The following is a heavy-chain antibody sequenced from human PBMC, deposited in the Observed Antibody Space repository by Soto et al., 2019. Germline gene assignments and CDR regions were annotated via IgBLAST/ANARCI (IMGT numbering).Heavy chain of an antibody. CDR2: ISGSGGST. V-gene: IGHV3-23*01. J-gene: IGHJ4*02. CDR3: AKGLESYYYDSSGYYYD. Sequence: PGGSLRLSCAASGLTFSSYAMSWVRQAPGKGLEWVSAISGSGGSTYYADSVKGRFTISRDNSKNTLYLQMNSLRAEDTAVYYCAKGLESYYYDSSGYYYDWGQGTLVTVSS. CDR1: GLTFSSYA. D-gene: IGHD3-22*01.